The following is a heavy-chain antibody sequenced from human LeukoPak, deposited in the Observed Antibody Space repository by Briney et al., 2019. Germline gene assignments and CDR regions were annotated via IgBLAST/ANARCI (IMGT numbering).Heavy chain of an antibody. Sequence: PSETLSLTCTVSGGSISSSSYCWGWIRQPPGKGLEWIGSIYYSGSTYYNPSLKSRVTISVDTSKNQFSLKLSSVTAADTAVYYCARSVRDYGDYALLFDYWGQGTLVTVSS. CDR2: IYYSGST. CDR3: ARSVRDYGDYALLFDY. V-gene: IGHV4-39*07. D-gene: IGHD4-17*01. J-gene: IGHJ4*02. CDR1: GGSISSSSYC.